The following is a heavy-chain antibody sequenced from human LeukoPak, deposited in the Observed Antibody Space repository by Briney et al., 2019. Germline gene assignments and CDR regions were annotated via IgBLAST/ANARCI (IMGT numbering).Heavy chain of an antibody. CDR1: GFSFSGSD. J-gene: IGHJ5*02. CDR3: SRQWTNHDP. V-gene: IGHV3-73*01. CDR2: IRGKATNYAT. Sequence: GGSLRLSCAASGFSFSGSDMHWVRQASGKGLEWVGLIRGKATNYATDYGASVRGRFTISRDDSKNTAYLQMNSLKTEDTAVYYCSRQWTNHDPWGQGTLVTVSS. D-gene: IGHD3/OR15-3a*01.